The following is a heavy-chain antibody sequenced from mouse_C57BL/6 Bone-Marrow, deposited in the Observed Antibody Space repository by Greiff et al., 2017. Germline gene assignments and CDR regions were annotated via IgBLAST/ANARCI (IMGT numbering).Heavy chain of an antibody. D-gene: IGHD1-1*01. CDR2: IDPSDSYT. CDR1: GYTFTSYW. CDR3: ARSPLRYYFDY. V-gene: IGHV1-50*01. Sequence: QVHVKQPGAELVKPGASVKLSCKASGYTFTSYWMQWVKQRPGQGLEWIGEIDPSDSYTNYNQKFKGKATLTVDPSSSTAYMQLSSLTSEDSAVYYCARSPLRYYFDYWGKGTTLTVSS. J-gene: IGHJ2*01.